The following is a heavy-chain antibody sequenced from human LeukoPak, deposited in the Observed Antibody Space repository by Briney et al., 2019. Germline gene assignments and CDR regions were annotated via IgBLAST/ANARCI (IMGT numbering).Heavy chain of an antibody. V-gene: IGHV3-73*01. CDR3: TRGYYYDSSGYPKDY. J-gene: IGHJ4*02. D-gene: IGHD3-22*01. CDR1: GFTFSGSA. Sequence: GGSLRLSCAASGFTFSGSATHWVRQASGKGLEWVGRIRSKANSYATAYAASVKGRFTISRDDSKTTAYLQMNSLKTEDTAVYYCTRGYYYDSSGYPKDYWGQGTLVTVSS. CDR2: IRSKANSYAT.